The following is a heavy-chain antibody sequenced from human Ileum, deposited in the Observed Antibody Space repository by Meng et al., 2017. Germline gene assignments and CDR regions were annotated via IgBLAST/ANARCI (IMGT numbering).Heavy chain of an antibody. J-gene: IGHJ2*01. CDR3: ARYGGSGSYWHFDP. V-gene: IGHV4-34*01. CDR2: IHHSGST. Sequence: QVQLQQWVAGLLKTSETLPLTCAGYGGSFSGYYWTWIRQPPGKGLEWSGEIHHSGSTNYNPSLKSRVTMSIDTSKIQFSLELSSVTAADAAVYYCARYGGSGSYWHFDPWGRGTLVTVSS. CDR1: GGSFSGYY. D-gene: IGHD3-10*01.